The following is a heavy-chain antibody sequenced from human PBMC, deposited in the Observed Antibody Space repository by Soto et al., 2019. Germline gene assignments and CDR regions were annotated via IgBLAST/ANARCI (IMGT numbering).Heavy chain of an antibody. Sequence: QVQLVQSGAEVKKPGSSVKVSCKTSGVSFNNNGIGWVRQAPGHGLEWMGGVSPPFRTSNYARKFQGRSSIPANASTGTVNMELSSLTSEDTAQYYCARVLYYGSGSYSPYGMDVWGQGTRVTVSS. V-gene: IGHV1-69*01. CDR1: GVSFNNNG. D-gene: IGHD3-10*01. CDR2: VSPPFRTS. CDR3: ARVLYYGSGSYSPYGMDV. J-gene: IGHJ6*02.